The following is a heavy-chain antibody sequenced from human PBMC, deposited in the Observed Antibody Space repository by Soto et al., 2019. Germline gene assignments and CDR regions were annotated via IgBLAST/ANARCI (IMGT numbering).Heavy chain of an antibody. CDR2: ISGSGGST. D-gene: IGHD3-22*01. Sequence: PGGSLRLSCAASGFTFSSYAMSWVRQAPGKGLEWVSAISGSGGSTYYADSVKGRFTISRDNSKNTLYLQMNSLRAEDTAVYYCAKVAMIVVVIIPCWFDPWGQGTLVTVSS. CDR3: AKVAMIVVVIIPCWFDP. CDR1: GFTFSSYA. V-gene: IGHV3-23*01. J-gene: IGHJ5*02.